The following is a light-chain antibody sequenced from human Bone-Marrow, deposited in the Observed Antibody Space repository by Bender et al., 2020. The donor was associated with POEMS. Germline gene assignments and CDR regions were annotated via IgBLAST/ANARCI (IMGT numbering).Light chain of an antibody. CDR2: QDS. CDR1: DLGDRY. Sequence: SSDLTQPPSVSVFLGQTANIPCSGDDLGDRYVCWYQQKAGQSPVLVIYQDSKRPSGVPARFSGSKSGTSASLAISDIQSEDEGDYYCSSWDDSLSGWVFGGGTKLTVL. V-gene: IGLV3-1*01. J-gene: IGLJ3*02. CDR3: SSWDDSLSGWV.